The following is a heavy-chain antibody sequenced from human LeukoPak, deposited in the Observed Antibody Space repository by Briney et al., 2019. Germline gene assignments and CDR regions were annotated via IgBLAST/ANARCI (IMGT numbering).Heavy chain of an antibody. J-gene: IGHJ4*02. D-gene: IGHD1-1*01. V-gene: IGHV4-61*02. CDR1: GGSISSGSYY. CDR3: ASASISTFDY. CDR2: IYTSGST. Sequence: SETLSLTCTVSGGSISSGSYYWSWIRQPAGKGLEWIGRIYTSGSTNYNPSLKGRVTISVDTSKNQFSLKLSSVTAADTAVYYCASASISTFDYWGQGTLVTVSS.